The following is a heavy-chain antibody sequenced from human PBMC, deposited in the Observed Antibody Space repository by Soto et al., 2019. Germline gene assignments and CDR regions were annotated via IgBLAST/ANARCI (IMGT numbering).Heavy chain of an antibody. V-gene: IGHV1-3*04. J-gene: IGHJ4*02. CDR2: INTGNGDT. Sequence: GXSVNVSYQPSGYPFRNFILHWVRQAPGRGLDGLGWINTGNGDTRYSQKVQGRVSITSDQSANTAYMELSSLESEDTAVYYCARILRDLRIFGVAHPGYYWGQGPLVTVSS. CDR1: GYPFRNFI. CDR3: ARILRDLRIFGVAHPGYY. D-gene: IGHD3-3*01.